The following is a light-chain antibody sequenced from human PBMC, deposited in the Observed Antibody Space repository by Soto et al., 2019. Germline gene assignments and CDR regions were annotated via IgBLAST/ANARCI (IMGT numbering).Light chain of an antibody. CDR1: SSDVGAYNS. CDR3: SSYTSSSTLV. V-gene: IGLV2-14*01. Sequence: ALTQPASVSGSPGQSITISCTGTSSDVGAYNSVAWYQHNPGKAPKLMIYDVSNRPSGVSSRFSGSKSANTASLSISGLQADDEADYYCSSYTSSSTLVFGNGTKVTVL. J-gene: IGLJ1*01. CDR2: DVS.